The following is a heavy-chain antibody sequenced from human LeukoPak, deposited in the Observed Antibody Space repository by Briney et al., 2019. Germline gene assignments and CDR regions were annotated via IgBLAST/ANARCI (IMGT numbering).Heavy chain of an antibody. D-gene: IGHD6-13*01. CDR2: IYYSGST. CDR1: GGSISCYY. Sequence: SETLSLTCTVSGGSISCYYWSWIRQPPGKGLEWIGYIYYSGSTNYNPSLKSRVTISVDTSKNQFSLKLSSVTAADTAVYYCARSRSSWELYYFDYWGQGTLVTVSS. CDR3: ARSRSSWELYYFDY. V-gene: IGHV4-59*08. J-gene: IGHJ4*02.